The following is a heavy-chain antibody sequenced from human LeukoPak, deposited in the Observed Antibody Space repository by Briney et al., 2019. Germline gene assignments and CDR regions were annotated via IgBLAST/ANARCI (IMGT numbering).Heavy chain of an antibody. J-gene: IGHJ4*02. Sequence: SETLSLTCTVSGGSISSYYWSWIRQPPGKGLEWIGYIYYSGNTNFNPSLKTRVTISVDTSKNQFSLKLSSVTAADTAVYYCARAGSWKLNFDYWGQGTLVTVSS. CDR2: IYYSGNT. CDR3: ARAGSWKLNFDY. D-gene: IGHD6-13*01. V-gene: IGHV4-59*01. CDR1: GGSISSYY.